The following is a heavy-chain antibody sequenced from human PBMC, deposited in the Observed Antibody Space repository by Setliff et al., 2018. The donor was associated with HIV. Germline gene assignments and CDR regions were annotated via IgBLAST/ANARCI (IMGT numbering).Heavy chain of an antibody. CDR3: ARHVILLWFGEEGYFDY. V-gene: IGHV4-38-2*01. CDR2: IYHSGST. D-gene: IGHD3-10*01. J-gene: IGHJ4*02. CDR1: GGSFSGYY. Sequence: SETLSLTCAVYGGSFSGYYWGWIRQPPGKGLEWIGSIYHSGSTYYNPSLKSRVTISVDTSKNQFSLKLSSVTAADTAVYYCARHVILLWFGEEGYFDYWGQGTLVTVSS.